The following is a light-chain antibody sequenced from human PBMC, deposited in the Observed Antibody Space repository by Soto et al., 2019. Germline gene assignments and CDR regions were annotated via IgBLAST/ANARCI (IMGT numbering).Light chain of an antibody. CDR1: SSDVGGYNY. CDR2: EVS. Sequence: QSALTQPPSASGSPGQSVTISCTGTSSDVGGYNYVSWYQLHPGKAPKLMIYEVSKRPSGVPDRFSGSKSGNTASLTVSGLQAEDEADSYCSSYAGSNHLVFGGGTKLTVL. J-gene: IGLJ2*01. V-gene: IGLV2-8*01. CDR3: SSYAGSNHLV.